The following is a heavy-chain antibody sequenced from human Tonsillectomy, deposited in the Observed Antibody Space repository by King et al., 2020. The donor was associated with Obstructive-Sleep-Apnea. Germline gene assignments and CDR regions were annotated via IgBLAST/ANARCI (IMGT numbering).Heavy chain of an antibody. Sequence: VQLVESGGGLVQPGGSLRLSCVVSGFTFINHWMSWVRQAPGKGLEWLANIKQDGSEKYYVDSVKGRFTISRDNAKNSLYLQMNSLGAEDTAAYYCARARGSYGYYFDYWGQGTLVTVSS. J-gene: IGHJ4*02. D-gene: IGHD1-26*01. CDR2: IKQDGSEK. CDR3: ARARGSYGYYFDY. CDR1: GFTFINHW. V-gene: IGHV3-7*01.